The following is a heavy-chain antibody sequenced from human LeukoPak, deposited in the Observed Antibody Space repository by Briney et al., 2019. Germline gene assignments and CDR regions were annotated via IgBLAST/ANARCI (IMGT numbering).Heavy chain of an antibody. CDR1: GYSFTSYW. CDR3: VRQDSYRGIYGMDV. CDR2: IDPSDSYT. D-gene: IGHD5-18*01. Sequence: GESLKISCKGSGYSFTSYWISWVRQMPGKGLEWMGRIDPSDSYTNYSPSFQGHVAISADKSISTAYLQWSSLKASDTAMYYCVRQDSYRGIYGMDVWGQGTTVTVSS. V-gene: IGHV5-10-1*01. J-gene: IGHJ6*02.